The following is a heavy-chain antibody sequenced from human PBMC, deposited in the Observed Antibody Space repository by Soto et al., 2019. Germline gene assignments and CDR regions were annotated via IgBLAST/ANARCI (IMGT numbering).Heavy chain of an antibody. Sequence: SETLSLTCTVSGGSISSYYWSWIRQPPGKGLEWIGYIYYSGSTNYNPPLKSRVTISVDTSKNQFSLKLSSVTAADTAVYYCARGFAGNFDYWGQGTLVT. D-gene: IGHD1-26*01. CDR3: ARGFAGNFDY. J-gene: IGHJ4*02. CDR2: IYYSGST. CDR1: GGSISSYY. V-gene: IGHV4-59*01.